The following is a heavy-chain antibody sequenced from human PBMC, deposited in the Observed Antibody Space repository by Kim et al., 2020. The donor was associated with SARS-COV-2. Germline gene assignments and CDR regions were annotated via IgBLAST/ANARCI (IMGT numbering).Heavy chain of an antibody. CDR3: ARGGIWAAALPHFDY. V-gene: IGHV4-59*09. D-gene: IGHD2-2*01. J-gene: IGHJ4*02. Sequence: PSLKGRVTISVDTSKNQFSLKLSSVTAADTAVYYCARGGIWAAALPHFDYWGQGTLVTVSS.